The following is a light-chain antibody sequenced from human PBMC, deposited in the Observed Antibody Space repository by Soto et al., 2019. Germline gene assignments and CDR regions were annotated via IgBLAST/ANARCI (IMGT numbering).Light chain of an antibody. CDR3: QHYNNWPPMA. Sequence: EIVMTQSPATLSVSPGERATLSCRASQSVSSNLAWYQQKPGQAPRLLIYGASTRSTGIPARFSGSGSGTEVTLTISSLQSEDFAVYYCQHYNNWPPMAVGQGTKVEIK. J-gene: IGKJ1*01. V-gene: IGKV3-15*01. CDR1: QSVSSN. CDR2: GAS.